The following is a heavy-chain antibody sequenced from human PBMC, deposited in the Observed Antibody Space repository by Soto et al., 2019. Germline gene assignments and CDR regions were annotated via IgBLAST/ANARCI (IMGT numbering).Heavy chain of an antibody. J-gene: IGHJ5*02. D-gene: IGHD3-9*01. CDR2: MNPNSGNT. CDR1: GYTFTSYD. CDR3: ARVKSYDILTGYSTWFDP. Sequence: QVQLVQSGAVVKKPGASVKVSCKASGYTFTSYDINWVRQATGQGLEWMGWMNPNSGNTGYAQNFQGRVTMTRNTSISTAYMELSSLRSEDTAVYYCARVKSYDILTGYSTWFDPWGQGTLVTVSS. V-gene: IGHV1-8*01.